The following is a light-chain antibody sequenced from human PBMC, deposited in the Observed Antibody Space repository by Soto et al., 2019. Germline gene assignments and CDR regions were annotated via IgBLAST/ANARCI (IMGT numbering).Light chain of an antibody. J-gene: IGKJ2*02. CDR1: QSISSW. V-gene: IGKV1-5*01. Sequence: DIQMTQSPSSLSASVGDRVTITCRASQSISSWLAWYQQKPGKAPKLLIYAASTLESGVPSRFSGSGSGTEFTLTISSLQPDDFATYYCQHSNSHLCTFGQGTKLEIK. CDR3: QHSNSHLCT. CDR2: AAS.